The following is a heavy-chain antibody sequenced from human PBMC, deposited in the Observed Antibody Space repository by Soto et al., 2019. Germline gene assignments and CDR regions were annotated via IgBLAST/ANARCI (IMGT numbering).Heavy chain of an antibody. Sequence: VQLVESGGGVVQPGRSLRLSCAASGFTFSDYAMHWVRQAPGKGLEWVAVVSHDGRNTHYADSVKGRFTISRDSSKNTVSLEMTSLSAEDTAVYYCVQGGRQWLVTSDFNYWGQGALVTVSS. CDR3: VQGGRQWLVTSDFNY. CDR1: GFTFSDYA. V-gene: IGHV3-30*03. D-gene: IGHD6-19*01. CDR2: VSHDGRNT. J-gene: IGHJ4*02.